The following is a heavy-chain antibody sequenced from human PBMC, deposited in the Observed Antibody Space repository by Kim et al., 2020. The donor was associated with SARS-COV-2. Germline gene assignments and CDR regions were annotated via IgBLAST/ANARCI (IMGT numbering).Heavy chain of an antibody. CDR2: IYYSGST. V-gene: IGHV4-59*01. J-gene: IGHJ5*02. Sequence: SETLSLTCTVSGGSISSYYWSRIRQPPGKGLEWIGYIYYSGSTNYNPSLKSRVTISVDTSKNQFSLKLSSVTAADTAVYYCARADSSSWYKNDWFDPWGQGTLVTVSS. CDR3: ARADSSSWYKNDWFDP. CDR1: GGSISSYY. D-gene: IGHD6-13*01.